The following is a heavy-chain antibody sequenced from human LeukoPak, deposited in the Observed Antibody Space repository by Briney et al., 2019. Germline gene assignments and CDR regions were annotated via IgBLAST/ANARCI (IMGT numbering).Heavy chain of an antibody. J-gene: IGHJ4*02. CDR2: IWYDGSNK. CDR3: ARDLQYSSWFDY. Sequence: GRSLRLSCAASGFTFSSYGMHWVRQAPGKGLEWVAVIWYDGSNKYYADSVKGRFTISRDNSKNTLYLQMNSLRAEDTAVYYCARDLQYSSWFDYWGQGTLVTVSS. V-gene: IGHV3-33*01. D-gene: IGHD6-19*01. CDR1: GFTFSSYG.